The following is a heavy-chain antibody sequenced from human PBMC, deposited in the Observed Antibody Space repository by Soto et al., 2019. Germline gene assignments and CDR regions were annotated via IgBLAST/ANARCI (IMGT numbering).Heavy chain of an antibody. J-gene: IGHJ1*01. V-gene: IGHV3-15*01. CDR1: GFTFTNAW. CDR3: TTDNMIGTTSPQFHH. CDR2: VKSKADGGAR. D-gene: IGHD3-16*01. Sequence: GGSLRLSCAVSGFTFTNAWMSWVRQARGKGLEWVGRVKSKADGGARDYAAPVKGRFTISGDESKNTMYLQMNNLKTEDTAVYFCTTDNMIGTTSPQFHHWGQGTLVTVSS.